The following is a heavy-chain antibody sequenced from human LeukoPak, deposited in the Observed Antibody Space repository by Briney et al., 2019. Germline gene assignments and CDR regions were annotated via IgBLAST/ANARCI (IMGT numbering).Heavy chain of an antibody. D-gene: IGHD3/OR15-3a*01. Sequence: SETLSLTCAVYGGSFSGYYWSWIRQPPGKGLEWIGEINHSGNTYYNASLKSQVSISIDTSKNQFSLRLTSVTAADTAVYYCARQTGSGLFILPGGQGTLVTVSS. V-gene: IGHV4-34*01. J-gene: IGHJ4*02. CDR1: GGSFSGYY. CDR3: ARQTGSGLFILP. CDR2: INHSGNT.